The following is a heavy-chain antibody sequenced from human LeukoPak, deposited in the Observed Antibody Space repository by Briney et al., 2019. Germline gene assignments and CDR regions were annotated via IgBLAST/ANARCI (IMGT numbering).Heavy chain of an antibody. J-gene: IGHJ4*02. D-gene: IGHD3-22*01. CDR2: INHSGST. V-gene: IGHV4-34*01. CDR3: VTYYFDSSGPKKNY. CDR1: GGSFSGYY. Sequence: SETLSLTCAVYGGSFSGYYWSWIRQPPGKGLEWIGEINHSGSTNYNPSLKSRVTISVDTSKNQYSLKLSSVTAADTAVYYCVTYYFDSSGPKKNYWGQGTLVTVSS.